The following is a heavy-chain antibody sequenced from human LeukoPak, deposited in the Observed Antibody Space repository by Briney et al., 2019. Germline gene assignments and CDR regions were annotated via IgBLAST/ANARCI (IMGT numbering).Heavy chain of an antibody. D-gene: IGHD2-2*01. V-gene: IGHV4-4*07. CDR1: GGSISSYY. J-gene: IGHJ6*03. CDR3: ARAIRGSCSSTSCYAPYYYYYYYIDV. Sequence: SETLSLTCTVSGGSISSYYWSWIRQPAGKGLEWIGRIYTSGSTNYNPSLKSRVTMSVDTSKNQFSLKLSSVTAADTAVYYCARAIRGSCSSTSCYAPYYYYYYYIDVWGKGTTVTVSS. CDR2: IYTSGST.